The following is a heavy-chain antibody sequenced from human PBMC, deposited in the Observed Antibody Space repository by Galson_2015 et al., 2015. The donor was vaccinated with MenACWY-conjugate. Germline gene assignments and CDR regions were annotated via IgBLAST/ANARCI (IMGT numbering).Heavy chain of an antibody. Sequence: SVKVSCKASGYTFTGYYMHWVRQAPGQGLEWMGWINPNSGGTNYAQTFQGWVTMTRDTSISTAYMEMSRLRSDDTAVYYCARGGQLGYYYYYYMDVWGKGTTVTVSS. D-gene: IGHD6-6*01. J-gene: IGHJ6*03. CDR1: GYTFTGYY. CDR2: INPNSGGT. V-gene: IGHV1-2*04. CDR3: ARGGQLGYYYYYYMDV.